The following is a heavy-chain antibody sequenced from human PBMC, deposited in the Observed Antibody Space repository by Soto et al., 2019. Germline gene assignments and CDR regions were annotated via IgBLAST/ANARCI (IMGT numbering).Heavy chain of an antibody. D-gene: IGHD6-13*01. CDR3: AKADGSSYGPEYSQH. Sequence: SETLSLTCTVSGGSISSYYWSWIRQPPGKGLEWIGYIYYSGSTNYNPSLKSRGTISVDNSKNTLYLQMNSLRADDTAVYYCAKADGSSYGPEYSQHWGKGTLVPVSS. V-gene: IGHV4-59*12. CDR2: IYYSGST. CDR1: GGSISSYY. J-gene: IGHJ1*01.